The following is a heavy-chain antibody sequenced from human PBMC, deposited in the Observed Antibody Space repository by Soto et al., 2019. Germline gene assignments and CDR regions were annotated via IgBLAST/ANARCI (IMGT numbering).Heavy chain of an antibody. Sequence: PGGSLRLSCAASGFTFSHFEMNWVRLAPGKGLGWVSSISNGGSPLYYADSVKGRFTISRDNTKNSLSLQMSGLRAEDTAVYYCARGDYSRSSGQFDNWGQGTLVTVSS. CDR2: ISNGGSPL. J-gene: IGHJ5*02. CDR3: ARGDYSRSSGQFDN. CDR1: GFTFSHFE. V-gene: IGHV3-48*03. D-gene: IGHD6-6*01.